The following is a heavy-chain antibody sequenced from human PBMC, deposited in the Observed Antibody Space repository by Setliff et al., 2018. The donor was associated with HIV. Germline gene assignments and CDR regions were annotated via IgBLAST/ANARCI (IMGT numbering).Heavy chain of an antibody. CDR1: GGSISSSNYY. J-gene: IGHJ4*02. D-gene: IGHD4-17*01. CDR2: ISYNGNT. V-gene: IGHV4-61*01. CDR3: AREIYGGNSRPFDY. Sequence: ETLSLTCTVSGGSISSSNYYWGWLRQPPGKGLEWIGFISYNGNTNYNPSLKSRVTISVDTSKNQLSLKLSSVTAADTAVYYCAREIYGGNSRPFDYWGQGTLVTVSS.